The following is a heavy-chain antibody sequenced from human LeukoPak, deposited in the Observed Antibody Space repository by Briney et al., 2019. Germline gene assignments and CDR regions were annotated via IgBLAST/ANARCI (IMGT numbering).Heavy chain of an antibody. J-gene: IGHJ4*02. CDR1: GYRFTAYW. V-gene: IGHV5-51*01. CDR3: ARVYGRYLNY. CDR2: IYPGDSDT. Sequence: GESLKISCKGSGYRFTAYWIAWVRQMPGKGLEWMGIIYPGDSDTTYSPSFGGQVTISVDNSISTAYLQWSSLKASDTAMYYCARVYGRYLNYWGQGTLVTVSS. D-gene: IGHD5/OR15-5a*01.